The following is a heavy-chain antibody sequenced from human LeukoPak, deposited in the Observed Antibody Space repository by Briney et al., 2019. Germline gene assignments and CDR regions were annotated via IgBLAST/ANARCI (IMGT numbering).Heavy chain of an antibody. Sequence: GGSLRLSCTASGFTFGDYAMSWVRQAPGKGLAWVGFIRSKAYGGTTEYAASVKGRFTISRDDSKSIAYLQMNSLKTEDTAVYYCTRVPFGYSYGYSDYWGQGTLVTVSS. CDR2: IRSKAYGGTT. CDR1: GFTFGDYA. V-gene: IGHV3-49*04. J-gene: IGHJ4*02. CDR3: TRVPFGYSYGYSDY. D-gene: IGHD5-18*01.